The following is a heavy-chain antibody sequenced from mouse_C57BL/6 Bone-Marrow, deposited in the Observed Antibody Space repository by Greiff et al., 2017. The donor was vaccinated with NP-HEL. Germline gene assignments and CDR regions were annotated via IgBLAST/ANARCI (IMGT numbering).Heavy chain of an antibody. J-gene: IGHJ3*01. V-gene: IGHV1-69*01. D-gene: IGHD2-3*01. CDR2: IDPSDSYT. CDR3: ARGEWLLRFAY. CDR1: GYTFTSYW. Sequence: QVQLQQPGAELVMPGASVKLSCKASGYTFTSYWMHWVKQRPGQGLEWIGEIDPSDSYTTYNQKFKGKSTLTVDKSSSTAYMQLSSLTSEDSAVYYCARGEWLLRFAYWGQGTLVTVSA.